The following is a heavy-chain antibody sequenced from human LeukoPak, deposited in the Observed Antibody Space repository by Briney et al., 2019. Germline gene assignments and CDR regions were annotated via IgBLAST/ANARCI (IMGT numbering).Heavy chain of an antibody. CDR2: IGSGSGGTT. J-gene: IGHJ6*02. CDR1: GFTFTSYA. V-gene: IGHV3-23*01. Sequence: GGSLRLSCAASGFTFTSYAMRWVRQAPGKGLEWVSAIGSGSGGTTIYADSVKGRFTISRDNSKNTLYLQMSGLRGEDTAVYYCAKNYESGRGVPYGMDVWGQGTTVTVSS. CDR3: AKNYESGRGVPYGMDV. D-gene: IGHD3-10*01.